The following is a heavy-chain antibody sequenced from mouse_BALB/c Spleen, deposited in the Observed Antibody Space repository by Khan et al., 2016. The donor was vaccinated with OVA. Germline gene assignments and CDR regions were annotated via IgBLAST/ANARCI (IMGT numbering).Heavy chain of an antibody. CDR1: GFSLTSYG. CDR2: IWTGGST. D-gene: IGHD1-3*01. J-gene: IGHJ2*01. CDR3: ARLVDI. Sequence: QVQLKESGPGLVAPSQSLSITCTVSGFSLTSYGVHWVRQPPGKGLEWLGVIWTGGSTNYNSDLMTTLNISKNNPKSQVFLKMNSLRTDDAAMYYCARLVDIWGQGTTLTVSS. V-gene: IGHV2-9*02.